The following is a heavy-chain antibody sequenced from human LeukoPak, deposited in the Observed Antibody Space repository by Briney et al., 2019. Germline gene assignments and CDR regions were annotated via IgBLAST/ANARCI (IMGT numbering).Heavy chain of an antibody. CDR3: ARGGYGNPSDF. D-gene: IGHD5-18*01. J-gene: IGHJ4*02. CDR1: GFTFSSYA. Sequence: GGSLRLSCAASGFTFSSYAMHWVRQAPGKGLERVALISYDGSNKYYADSVKGRFTISRDNSKNTLYLQMNSLRVEDTAVYYCARGGYGNPSDFWGQGTLVTVSS. V-gene: IGHV3-30-3*01. CDR2: ISYDGSNK.